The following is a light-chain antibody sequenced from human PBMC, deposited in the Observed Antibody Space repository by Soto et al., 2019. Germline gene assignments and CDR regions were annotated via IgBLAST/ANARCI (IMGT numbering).Light chain of an antibody. CDR2: DVI. V-gene: IGLV2-11*01. Sequence: QSALIQPRSVSGSPGQSVTISCTGTSSNVGVYKYVSWYRQHPGKAPKLMSYDVITRPSGVPDRFSGSKSGNTASLTISGLHAEDEADYYCCSYAGDYTFVFGTGTKLTVL. CDR1: SSNVGVYKY. CDR3: CSYAGDYTFV. J-gene: IGLJ1*01.